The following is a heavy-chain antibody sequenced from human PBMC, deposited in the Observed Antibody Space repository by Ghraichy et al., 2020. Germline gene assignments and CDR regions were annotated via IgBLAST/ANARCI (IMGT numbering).Heavy chain of an antibody. CDR1: GFTFSSYW. J-gene: IGHJ3*01. D-gene: IGHD3-9*01. CDR2: IKQDGSEK. Sequence: GGSLRLSCVVSGFTFSSYWMTWVRQAPGKGLEWVANIKQDGSEKYHVDSVKGRFTISRDNAKNSLYLQMKSLRAEDTAVYYFVRELRSFEWLPLPDAFDVWGQGTMVTVSS. V-gene: IGHV3-7*04. CDR3: VRELRSFEWLPLPDAFDV.